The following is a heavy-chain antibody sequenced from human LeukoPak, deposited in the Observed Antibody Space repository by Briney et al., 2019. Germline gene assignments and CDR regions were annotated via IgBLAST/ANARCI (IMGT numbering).Heavy chain of an antibody. V-gene: IGHV3-74*01. D-gene: IGHD6-13*01. CDR3: ASASSHRIAAGGDY. CDR1: GFTLSNYW. Sequence: GGSLRLFCAASGFTLSNYWMHWVRQAPGKGLVWVSRINRDGSSRNYADSVKGRFTISRDNAKNTLYLQMNSLRAEDTAVYYCASASSHRIAAGGDYWGQGTLVTVSS. J-gene: IGHJ4*02. CDR2: INRDGSSR.